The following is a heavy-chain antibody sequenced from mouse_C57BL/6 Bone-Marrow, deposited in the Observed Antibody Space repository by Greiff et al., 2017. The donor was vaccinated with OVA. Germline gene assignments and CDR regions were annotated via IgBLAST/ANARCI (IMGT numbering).Heavy chain of an antibody. CDR2: ISSGSSTI. Sequence: EVQRVESGGGLVKPGGSLKLSCAASGFTFSDYGMHWVRQAPEKGLEWVAYISSGSSTIYYADTVKGRFTISRDNAKNTLFLQMTSLRSEDTAMYYCARYGSSYHFWYAMDYWGQGTSVTVSS. CDR3: ARYGSSYHFWYAMDY. CDR1: GFTFSDYG. D-gene: IGHD1-1*01. J-gene: IGHJ4*01. V-gene: IGHV5-17*01.